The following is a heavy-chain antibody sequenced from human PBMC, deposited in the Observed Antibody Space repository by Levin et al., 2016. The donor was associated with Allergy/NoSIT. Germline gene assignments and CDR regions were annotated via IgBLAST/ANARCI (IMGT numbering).Heavy chain of an antibody. V-gene: IGHV4-39*01. J-gene: IGHJ5*02. CDR3: VRGGPSSGWYGGVWFDP. D-gene: IGHD6-19*01. CDR2: IYYSGST. Sequence: WIRQPPGKGLEWIGSIYYSGSTYYNPSLKSRVTISVDTSKNQFSLKLSSVTAADTAVYYCVRGGPSSGWYGGVWFDPWGQGTLVTVSS.